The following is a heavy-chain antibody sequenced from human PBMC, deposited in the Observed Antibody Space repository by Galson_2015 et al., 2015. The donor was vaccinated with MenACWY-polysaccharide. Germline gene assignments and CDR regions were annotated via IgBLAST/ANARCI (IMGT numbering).Heavy chain of an antibody. CDR1: GGSSSGYY. CDR2: INHSGST. V-gene: IGHV4-34*01. CDR3: ARRRDIPGYSSSWYRGAIDY. D-gene: IGHD6-13*01. J-gene: IGHJ4*02. Sequence: SETLSLTCAVYGGSSSGYYWNWIRKPPGKGLEWIGEINHSGSTNYNPSLKSRVTISVDTSKNQFSLKLSSMTAADTAVYYCARRRDIPGYSSSWYRGAIDYWGQGTLVTVSS.